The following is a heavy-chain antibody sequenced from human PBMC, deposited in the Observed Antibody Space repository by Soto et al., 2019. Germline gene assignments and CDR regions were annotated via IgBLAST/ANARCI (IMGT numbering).Heavy chain of an antibody. Sequence: EVQLVESAGGLVKPGGSLRLSCAASGFTLTSYSMNWVRQAPGKGLEWVSSISSSSSHIYYADSVKGRFTISRDNARNSVYLQMNSLRAEDTAVYYCVRERGLSSFYGMDVWGQGTTVTVSS. V-gene: IGHV3-21*02. CDR2: ISSSSSHI. J-gene: IGHJ6*02. CDR1: GFTLTSYS. CDR3: VRERGLSSFYGMDV. D-gene: IGHD3-10*01.